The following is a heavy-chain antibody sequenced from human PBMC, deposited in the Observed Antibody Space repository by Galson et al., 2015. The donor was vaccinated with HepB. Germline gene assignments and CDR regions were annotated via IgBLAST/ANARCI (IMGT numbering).Heavy chain of an antibody. J-gene: IGHJ6*02. CDR1: GFTFSSYS. Sequence: SLRLSCAASGFTFSSYSMNWVRQAPGKGLEWVSSISSSSSYIYYADSVKGRFTISRDNAKNSLYLQMNSLRAEDTAVYDCARDCSSTSCPYYYYYYGMDVWGQGTTVTVSS. D-gene: IGHD2-2*01. CDR3: ARDCSSTSCPYYYYYYGMDV. CDR2: ISSSSSYI. V-gene: IGHV3-21*01.